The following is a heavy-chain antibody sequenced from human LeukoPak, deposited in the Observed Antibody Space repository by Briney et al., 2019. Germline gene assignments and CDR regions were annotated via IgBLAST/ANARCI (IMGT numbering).Heavy chain of an antibody. Sequence: SVKVSCKASGGTFSSYAISWVRQAPGQGLEWMGGIIPIFGTANYAQKFPGRVTITADESTSTAYMELSSLRSEDTAVYYCARESENMIGPHFDYWGQGTLVTVSS. V-gene: IGHV1-69*13. D-gene: IGHD3-22*01. J-gene: IGHJ4*02. CDR1: GGTFSSYA. CDR2: IIPIFGTA. CDR3: ARESENMIGPHFDY.